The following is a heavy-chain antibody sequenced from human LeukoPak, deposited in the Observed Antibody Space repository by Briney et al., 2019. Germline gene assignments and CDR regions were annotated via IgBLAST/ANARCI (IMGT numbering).Heavy chain of an antibody. CDR3: ARDRVVAWYFDL. D-gene: IGHD2-15*01. CDR1: GSTFSSYW. Sequence: GGSLRLSCAASGSTFSSYWMSWVRQAPGKGLEWVANIKQDGSEKYYVDSVKGRFTISRDNAKNSLYLQMNSLRAEDTAVYYCARDRVVAWYFDLWGRGTLVTVSS. CDR2: IKQDGSEK. V-gene: IGHV3-7*01. J-gene: IGHJ2*01.